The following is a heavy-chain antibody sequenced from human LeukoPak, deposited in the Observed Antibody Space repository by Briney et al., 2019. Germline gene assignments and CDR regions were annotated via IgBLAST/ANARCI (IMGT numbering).Heavy chain of an antibody. CDR1: GGTFSSYA. D-gene: IGHD6-13*01. CDR3: ARAAAAPYFDY. CDR2: IIPILGIA. Sequence: ASVKVSCKASGGTFSSYAISWVRQAPGQGLEWMGRIIPILGIANYAQKFQGRVTITADKSTSTAYMELSSLRSEDTAVYYCARAAAAPYFDYWGQGTLVTVSS. J-gene: IGHJ4*02. V-gene: IGHV1-69*04.